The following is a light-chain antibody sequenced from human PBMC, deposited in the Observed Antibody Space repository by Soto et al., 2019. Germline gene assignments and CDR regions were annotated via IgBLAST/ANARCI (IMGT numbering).Light chain of an antibody. V-gene: IGKV3-11*01. J-gene: IGKJ2*01. CDR2: DAS. Sequence: EIVLTQSPATLSLSPGERATLSCRASQSVSSYLAWYQQKPGQAPRLLIYDASNRATGIPARFSGSGSGTDFTLTISSLEPEDSAVYFCQQYDRPPYSFGQGTKLEIK. CDR3: QQYDRPPYS. CDR1: QSVSSY.